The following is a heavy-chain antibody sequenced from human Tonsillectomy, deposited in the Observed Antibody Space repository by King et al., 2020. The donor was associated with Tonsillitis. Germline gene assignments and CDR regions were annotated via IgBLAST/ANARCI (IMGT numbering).Heavy chain of an antibody. D-gene: IGHD2-21*01. V-gene: IGHV3-7*04. CDR1: EFTFSSSW. J-gene: IGHJ4*02. Sequence: VQLVESGGGLVQPGGSLKLSCVASEFTFSSSWMTWVRQAPGKGLQLVATIKPDGSEKYYADSVKGRFSVSRDNAKKSLDFQMNSLRSEDTALYYCARDEAYSSFDYWGQGTLVTVSS. CDR2: IKPDGSEK. CDR3: ARDEAYSSFDY.